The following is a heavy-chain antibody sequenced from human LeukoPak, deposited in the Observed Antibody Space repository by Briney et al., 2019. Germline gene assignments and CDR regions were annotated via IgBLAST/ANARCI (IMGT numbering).Heavy chain of an antibody. CDR1: GFTFSSYS. Sequence: PGGSLGLSCAASGFTFSSYSMNWVRQAPGKGLEWVSSISSSSSYIYYADSVKGRFTISRDNAKNSLYLQMNSLRAEDTAVYYCASSGELLAYFDYWGQGTLVTVSS. CDR2: ISSSSSYI. J-gene: IGHJ4*02. CDR3: ASSGELLAYFDY. V-gene: IGHV3-21*01. D-gene: IGHD1-26*01.